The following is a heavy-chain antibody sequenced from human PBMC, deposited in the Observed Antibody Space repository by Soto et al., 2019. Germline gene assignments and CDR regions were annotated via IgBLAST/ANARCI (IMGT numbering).Heavy chain of an antibody. CDR1: GGTFSSYA. CDR3: ARDLGYSSSWDYYYYGMDV. D-gene: IGHD6-13*01. Sequence: GASVKVSCKASGGTFSSYAISWVRQAPGQGLEWMGGIIPIFGTANYAQKFQGRVTITADESTSTAYMELSSLRSEDTAVYYCARDLGYSSSWDYYYYGMDVWGQGTTVTVSS. CDR2: IIPIFGTA. J-gene: IGHJ6*02. V-gene: IGHV1-69*13.